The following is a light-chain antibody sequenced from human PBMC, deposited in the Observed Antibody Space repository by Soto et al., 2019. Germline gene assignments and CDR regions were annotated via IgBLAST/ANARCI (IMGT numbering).Light chain of an antibody. Sequence: IQMTPSRSTLYEKVGDRVTLTCRASQSISTYLAWYQQKPGKAPKLLIYKASSLESGVPSRFSGSESGAEFTLTISSLQPDDFATYYCQQYKTYSRTFGQGTKV. V-gene: IGKV1-5*03. CDR1: QSISTY. J-gene: IGKJ1*01. CDR3: QQYKTYSRT. CDR2: KAS.